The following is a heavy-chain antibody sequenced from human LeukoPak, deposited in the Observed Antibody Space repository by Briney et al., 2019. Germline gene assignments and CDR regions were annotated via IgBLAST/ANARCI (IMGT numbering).Heavy chain of an antibody. CDR2: ISDDGRTE. V-gene: IGHV3-30*18. CDR1: GFIFSNYG. D-gene: IGHD6-25*01. Sequence: GGSLRLSCAASGFIFSNYGMHWVRQAPGKGLEWVAVISDDGRTEFYADSVKGRFTISRDNSKNTLDLQMFSLRAEDTAVYYCAKEPTSYSSGWYFHHWGQGTLVTVSS. J-gene: IGHJ1*01. CDR3: AKEPTSYSSGWYFHH.